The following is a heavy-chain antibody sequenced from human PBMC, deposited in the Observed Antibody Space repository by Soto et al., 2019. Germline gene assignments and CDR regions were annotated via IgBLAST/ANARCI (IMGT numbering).Heavy chain of an antibody. CDR1: GGAFGGYY. CDR2: INHSGST. D-gene: IGHD6-13*01. J-gene: IGHJ5*02. Sequence: KTAETLSLTCAVYGGAFGGYYCIFIRHPPFKWLEWIGEINHSGSTNYNPSLKSRVTISVDTSKNRFSLKLSSVTAADTAVYYCARGYPGIAAAGPYNWFDPWGQGTLVTVSS. V-gene: IGHV4-34*01. CDR3: ARGYPGIAAAGPYNWFDP.